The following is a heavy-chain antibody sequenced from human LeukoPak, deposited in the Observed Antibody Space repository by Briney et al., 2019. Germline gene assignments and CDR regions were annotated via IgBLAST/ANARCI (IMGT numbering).Heavy chain of an antibody. CDR3: AREGEYSYQYHNWFDP. J-gene: IGHJ5*02. V-gene: IGHV3-30*02. CDR1: GFTFSSYG. Sequence: GGSLRLSCAASGFTFSSYGMHWVRQAPGKGLEWVAFIRYDGSNKYYADSVKGRFTISRDNAKNSLYLQMNSLRAEDTAVYYCAREGEYSYQYHNWFDPWGQGTLVTVSS. CDR2: IRYDGSNK. D-gene: IGHD5-18*01.